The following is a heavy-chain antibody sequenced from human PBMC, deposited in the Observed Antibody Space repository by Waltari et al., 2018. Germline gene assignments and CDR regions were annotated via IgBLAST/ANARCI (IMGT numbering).Heavy chain of an antibody. CDR3: ARDPRVRAAAGKKGPFDY. Sequence: EVQLLESGGGLVQPGGSLRLSCAASGFTFSSYSMNWVRQAPGKGLEWFSSISSSSSYIYYADSVKGRFTISRDNAKNSLYLQMNSLRAEDTAVYYCARDPRVRAAAGKKGPFDYWGQGTLVTVSS. V-gene: IGHV3-21*01. CDR2: ISSSSSYI. CDR1: GFTFSSYS. J-gene: IGHJ4*02. D-gene: IGHD6-13*01.